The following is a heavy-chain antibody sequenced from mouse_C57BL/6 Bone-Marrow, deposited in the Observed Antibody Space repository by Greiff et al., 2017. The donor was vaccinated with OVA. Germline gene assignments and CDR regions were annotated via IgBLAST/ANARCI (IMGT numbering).Heavy chain of an antibody. CDR2: INPNNGGT. CDR3: ARSGLRQGAYYFDY. D-gene: IGHD2-2*01. V-gene: IGHV1-26*01. J-gene: IGHJ2*01. CDR1: GYTFTDYY. Sequence: EVQLQQSGPELVKPGASVKISCKASGYTFTDYYMNWVKQSHGKSLEWIGDINPNNGGTSYNQKFKGKATLTVDKSSSPAYMELRSLTSEDSAVYYCARSGLRQGAYYFDYWGQGTTLTVSS.